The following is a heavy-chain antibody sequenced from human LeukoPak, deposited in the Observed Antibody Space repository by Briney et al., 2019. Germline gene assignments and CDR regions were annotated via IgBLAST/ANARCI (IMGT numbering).Heavy chain of an antibody. D-gene: IGHD5-18*01. CDR2: INSDGSST. CDR1: GFTLSGYW. V-gene: IGHV3-74*01. CDR3: ARGGTYSSGLPGS. J-gene: IGHJ5*02. Sequence: GGSLRLSCAASGFTLSGYWMHWVRQAPGKGLVWVSRINSDGSSTNYADSVKGRFTISRDNAKNTLYLQMNTLRAEDTAVYYCARGGTYSSGLPGSWGQGTLVTVSS.